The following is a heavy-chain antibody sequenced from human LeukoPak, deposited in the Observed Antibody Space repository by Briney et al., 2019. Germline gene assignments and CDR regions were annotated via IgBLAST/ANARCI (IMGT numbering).Heavy chain of an antibody. V-gene: IGHV3-20*04. J-gene: IGHJ4*02. CDR1: GFTFDDYG. D-gene: IGHD3-10*01. CDR3: ARDDYGSGSWNDY. CDR2: IIWSGGST. Sequence: GGSLRLSCAASGFTFDDYGMSWVRQAPGKGLEWVSGIIWSGGSTGYADSVKSRFTISRDNAKNSLYLQMNSLRAEDTALYYCARDDYGSGSWNDYWGQGTLVTVSS.